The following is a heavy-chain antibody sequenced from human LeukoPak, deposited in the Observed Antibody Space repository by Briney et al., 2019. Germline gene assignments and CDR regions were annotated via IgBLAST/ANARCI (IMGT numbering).Heavy chain of an antibody. D-gene: IGHD4-17*01. Sequence: GRSLRLSRAASGFTFSSYGMHWVRQAPGKGLEWVAVISYDGSNKYYADSVKGRFTISRDNSKNTLYLQMNSLRAEDTAVYYCAKDLAYGDSGFDYWGQGTLVTVSS. V-gene: IGHV3-30*18. CDR3: AKDLAYGDSGFDY. CDR2: ISYDGSNK. J-gene: IGHJ4*02. CDR1: GFTFSSYG.